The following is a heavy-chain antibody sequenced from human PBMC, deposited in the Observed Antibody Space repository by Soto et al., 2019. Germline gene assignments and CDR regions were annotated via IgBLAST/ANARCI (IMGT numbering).Heavy chain of an antibody. CDR3: TTHTDSRIFYYFDY. J-gene: IGHJ4*02. CDR2: IKSKTDGGTT. Sequence: PGGSLRLSCAASGFTFSNAWMNWVRQAPGKGLEWVGRIKSKTDGGTTDYAAPVKGRFTISRDDSKNTLYLQMNSLKTEDTAVYYCTTHTDSRIFYYFDYWGQGTLVTVSS. D-gene: IGHD3-3*01. V-gene: IGHV3-15*07. CDR1: GFTFSNAW.